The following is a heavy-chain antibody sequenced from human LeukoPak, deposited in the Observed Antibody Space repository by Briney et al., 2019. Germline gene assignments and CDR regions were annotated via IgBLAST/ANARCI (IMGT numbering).Heavy chain of an antibody. J-gene: IGHJ4*02. CDR3: ARVSIVGAPRDDY. D-gene: IGHD1-26*01. CDR2: IYYSGST. Sequence: PSETLSLTCTVSGGSISSYYWSWIRQPPGKGLEWIGYIYYSGSTNYNPSLKSRVTISVDTSKNQFSLKLSSVTAADTAVYYCARVSIVGAPRDDYWGQGTLVTVSS. V-gene: IGHV4-59*12. CDR1: GGSISSYY.